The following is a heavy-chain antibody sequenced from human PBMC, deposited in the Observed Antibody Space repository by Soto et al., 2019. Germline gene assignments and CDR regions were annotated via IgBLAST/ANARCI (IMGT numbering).Heavy chain of an antibody. CDR3: ARDRGVSPPNYYYYGMDV. J-gene: IGHJ6*02. V-gene: IGHV3-53*01. CDR2: IYSGGST. D-gene: IGHD3-10*01. CDR1: GFTVSSNY. Sequence: GGSLRLSCAASGFTVSSNYMSWVRQAPGKGLEWVSVIYSGGSTYYADSVKGRFTISRDNSKNTLYLQMNSLRAEDTAVYYCARDRGVSPPNYYYYGMDVWGQGTTVTVLL.